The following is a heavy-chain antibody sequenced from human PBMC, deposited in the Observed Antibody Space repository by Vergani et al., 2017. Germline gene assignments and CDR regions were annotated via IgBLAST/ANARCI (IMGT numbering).Heavy chain of an antibody. CDR3: ARNPSPDGNSNGIYRYCYYCLDV. V-gene: IGHV3-21*01. CDR1: GFTFSHYS. J-gene: IGHJ6*03. D-gene: IGHD2-8*01. Sequence: EVQMVESGGGLVKPGGSLRLSCVASGFTFSHYSMNWVRQAPGKGLEWVSSISGNNDDVYYADSVKGRFTISRDNAKNSLYLDMSSLRAEDTAVYYCARNPSPDGNSNGIYRYCYYCLDVWGKGTTVTVSS. CDR2: ISGNNDDV.